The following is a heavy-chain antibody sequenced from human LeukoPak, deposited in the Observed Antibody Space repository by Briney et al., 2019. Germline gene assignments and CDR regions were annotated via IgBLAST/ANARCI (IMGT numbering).Heavy chain of an antibody. V-gene: IGHV4-39*01. CDR2: IYYSGST. J-gene: IGHJ4*02. D-gene: IGHD6-6*01. Sequence: SETLSLTCTVSGGSISSSSYYWGWIRQPPGKGLEWIGSIYYSGSTYYNPSLKSRVTISVDTSKNQFSLKLSSVTAADTAVYYCARRSIAARPGVFDYWGQGTLVTVSS. CDR1: GGSISSSSYY. CDR3: ARRSIAARPGVFDY.